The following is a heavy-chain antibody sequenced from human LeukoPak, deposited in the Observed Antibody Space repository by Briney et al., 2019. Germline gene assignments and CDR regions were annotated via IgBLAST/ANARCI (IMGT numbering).Heavy chain of an antibody. CDR1: GFTVSSNY. CDR2: LSWNGATV. CDR3: AKDIGIALRGATFEN. Sequence: GGSLRLSCAASGFTVSSNYMNWVRQAPGKGLEWVSGLSWNGATVGYADSVKGRFTISRDNTKNSLYLQMSSLKTEDTALYYCAKDIGIALRGATFENWGQGTLVTVSS. V-gene: IGHV3-9*01. J-gene: IGHJ4*02. D-gene: IGHD3-10*01.